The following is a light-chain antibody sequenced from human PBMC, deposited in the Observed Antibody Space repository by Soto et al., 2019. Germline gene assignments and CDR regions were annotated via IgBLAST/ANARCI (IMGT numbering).Light chain of an antibody. CDR1: QSVSSNY. V-gene: IGKV3-20*01. CDR2: GAS. Sequence: VLTQSPGTLSLSPGERATLSCRASQSVSSNYLAWYQQKHGQAPRLLIYGASSRATGIPDRFSGSGSGRDFTLTISRLEPEDLALYYCQQYGTSPYTFGQGTKLEIK. J-gene: IGKJ2*01. CDR3: QQYGTSPYT.